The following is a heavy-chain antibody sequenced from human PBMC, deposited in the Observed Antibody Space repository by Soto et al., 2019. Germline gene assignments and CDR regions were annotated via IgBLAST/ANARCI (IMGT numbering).Heavy chain of an antibody. CDR1: GGSISSYY. CDR2: IYYSGST. J-gene: IGHJ4*02. CDR3: ARTGLDYYDSSGYPYYFAY. Sequence: SETLSLTCTVSGGSISSYYWSWIRQPPGKGLEWIGYIYYSGSTNYNPSLKSRVTISVDTSKNQFSLKLSSVTAADTAVYYCARTGLDYYDSSGYPYYFAYWGQGTLVTVSS. V-gene: IGHV4-59*01. D-gene: IGHD3-22*01.